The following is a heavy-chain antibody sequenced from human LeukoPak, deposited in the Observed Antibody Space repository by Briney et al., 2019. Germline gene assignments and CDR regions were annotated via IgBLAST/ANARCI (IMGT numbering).Heavy chain of an antibody. CDR1: GGTFSSYA. Sequence: ASVKVSCKASGGTFSSYAISWVRQAPGQGLEWMGGIIPIFGTANYAQKFQGRVTITADESTSTAYMELSSLRSEDTAVYYCAREASGYDYGFDYWGQGTPVTVSS. D-gene: IGHD5-12*01. CDR2: IIPIFGTA. J-gene: IGHJ4*02. CDR3: AREASGYDYGFDY. V-gene: IGHV1-69*13.